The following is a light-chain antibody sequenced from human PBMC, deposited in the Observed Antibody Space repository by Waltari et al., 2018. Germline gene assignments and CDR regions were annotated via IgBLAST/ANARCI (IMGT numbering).Light chain of an antibody. CDR2: DVD. CDR1: RSDVGSYDY. CDR3: CSYAGGNTWV. V-gene: IGLV2-23*02. Sequence: QSALTQPASVSGSPGQSLTISCGGSRSDVGSYDYVSWYQQFPGKAPKLIIYDVDKRPSGISARFSGSKSGNTASLAISGLHVDDEADYFCCSYAGGNTWVFGGGTRLSVL. J-gene: IGLJ3*02.